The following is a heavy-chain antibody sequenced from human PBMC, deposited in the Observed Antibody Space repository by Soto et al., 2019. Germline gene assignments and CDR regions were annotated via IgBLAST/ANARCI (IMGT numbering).Heavy chain of an antibody. CDR2: INQGGSQK. CDR3: ARDFVVGGPTINYYYGMDV. J-gene: IGHJ6*02. V-gene: IGHV3-7*01. Sequence: GRSLRLSCGASGFAFRSHWMSWVRQAPGKGLEWVANINQGGSQKYYVDSVKGRFTISRDNAKNSLYLQMNSLGAEDTAVYYCARDFVVGGPTINYYYGMDVWGQGTTVTVSS. CDR1: GFAFRSHW. D-gene: IGHD1-26*01.